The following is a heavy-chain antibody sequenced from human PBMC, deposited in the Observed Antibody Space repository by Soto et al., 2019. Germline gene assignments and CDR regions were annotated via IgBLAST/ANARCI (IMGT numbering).Heavy chain of an antibody. CDR2: IYYSGST. CDR3: ARLHYGSGSYYDYYFDY. CDR1: GGSISSSSYY. J-gene: IGHJ4*02. V-gene: IGHV4-39*01. D-gene: IGHD3-10*01. Sequence: SETLSLTCTVSGGSISSSSYYWVWIRQPPGKGLEWIGSIYYSGSTYYDPSLKSRVTISVDTSKNQFSLKLSSVTAADTAVYYCARLHYGSGSYYDYYFDYWGQGTLVTVSS.